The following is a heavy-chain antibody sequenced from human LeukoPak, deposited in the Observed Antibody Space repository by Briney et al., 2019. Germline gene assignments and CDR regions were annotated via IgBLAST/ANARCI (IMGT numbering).Heavy chain of an antibody. J-gene: IGHJ3*02. Sequence: GGCLRLSCAASGFTFSNYEMNWVRQAPGKGLEWVSYIGSRGNTLYYTDSVRGRFTISRDNARNSLYLQMNSLRVEDTAVYYCARVPESEDTFESALDIWGLGTMVTVSP. CDR1: GFTFSNYE. D-gene: IGHD3-16*01. CDR3: ARVPESEDTFESALDI. V-gene: IGHV3-48*03. CDR2: IGSRGNTL.